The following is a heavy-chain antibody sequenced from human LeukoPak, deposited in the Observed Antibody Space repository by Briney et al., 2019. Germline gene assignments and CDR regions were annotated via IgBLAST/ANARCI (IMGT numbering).Heavy chain of an antibody. Sequence: ASVKVSCKASGYTFTSYGISWVRQAPGQGLEWMGWISAYNGNTNYAQKLRGRVTMTTDTSTSTAYMELRSLRSDDTAVYYCARQLPGYFDWLWGFDPWGQGTLVTVSS. V-gene: IGHV1-18*01. CDR1: GYTFTSYG. CDR3: ARQLPGYFDWLWGFDP. CDR2: ISAYNGNT. J-gene: IGHJ5*02. D-gene: IGHD3-9*01.